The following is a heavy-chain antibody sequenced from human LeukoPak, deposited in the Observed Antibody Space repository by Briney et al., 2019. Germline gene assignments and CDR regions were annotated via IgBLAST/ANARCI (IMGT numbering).Heavy chain of an antibody. J-gene: IGHJ4*02. Sequence: SETLSLTCAVYGGSFSGYYWSWIRQPPGKGLEWIGEINHSGSTNYNPSLKSRVTISVDTSKNQFSLKLSSVTAADTAVYYCARGESCSSTSCSFDYWGQGTLVTVSS. CDR3: ARGESCSSTSCSFDY. CDR2: INHSGST. D-gene: IGHD2-2*01. CDR1: GGSFSGYY. V-gene: IGHV4-34*01.